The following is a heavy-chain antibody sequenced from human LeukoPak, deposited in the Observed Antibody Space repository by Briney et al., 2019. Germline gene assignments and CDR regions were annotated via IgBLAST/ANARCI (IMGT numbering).Heavy chain of an antibody. V-gene: IGHV1-2*04. J-gene: IGHJ4*02. CDR1: GYTFTGYY. CDR2: INPNSGGT. CDR3: ARDLGSGDYYFDY. Sequence: ASVKVSCKASGYTFTGYYMHWVRQAPGQGLEWMGWINPNSGGTNYAQKFQGWVTMTRDKSISTAFMELSRLRSDDTAVYYCARDLGSGDYYFDYWGQGTLVTVSS. D-gene: IGHD6-19*01.